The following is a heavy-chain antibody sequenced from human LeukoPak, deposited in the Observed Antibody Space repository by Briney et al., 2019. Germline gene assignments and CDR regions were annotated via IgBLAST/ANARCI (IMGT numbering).Heavy chain of an antibody. CDR1: GFTFSSYD. D-gene: IGHD5-12*01. V-gene: IGHV3-13*01. CDR2: IGTAGDT. CDR3: ARAIRDGYNSPRFDY. Sequence: GGSLRLSCAASGFTFSSYDMHWVRQATGKGLEWVSAIGTAGDTYYPGSVKGRFTISRENAKNSLYLQMNSLRAGDTAVYYCARAIRDGYNSPRFDYWGQGTLVIVSS. J-gene: IGHJ4*02.